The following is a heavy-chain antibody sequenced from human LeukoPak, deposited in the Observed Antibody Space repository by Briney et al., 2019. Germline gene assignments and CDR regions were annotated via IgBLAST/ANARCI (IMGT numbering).Heavy chain of an antibody. V-gene: IGHV5-51*01. D-gene: IGHD1-14*01. J-gene: IGHJ4*02. CDR1: GYSFTSYW. CDR3: ARDTGGVGYFDY. CDR2: IYPGDSDT. Sequence: GESLKISCKGSGYSFTSYWIGWVRQMPGKALEWMGIIYPGDSDTRYSPSFQGQVTISVDKSIRTAYLRWSSLRASDTAMYYCARDTGGVGYFDYWGQGTLVTVSS.